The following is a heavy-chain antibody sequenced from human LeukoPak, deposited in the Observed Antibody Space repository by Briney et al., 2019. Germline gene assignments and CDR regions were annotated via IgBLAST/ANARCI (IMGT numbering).Heavy chain of an antibody. D-gene: IGHD3-22*01. J-gene: IGHJ4*02. V-gene: IGHV4-59*01. CDR1: GDSIIGNY. Sequence: PSETLSLTCTVSGDSIIGNYWSWIRQPPGKTLEWIGYIYNTVDTTYNPSLESRLTMSLDMSNKQFSLRLTSVTAADTAVYYCARRRYYDSTGYNPTFYFDCWGQGILVTVSS. CDR3: ARRRYYDSTGYNPTFYFDC. CDR2: IYNTVDT.